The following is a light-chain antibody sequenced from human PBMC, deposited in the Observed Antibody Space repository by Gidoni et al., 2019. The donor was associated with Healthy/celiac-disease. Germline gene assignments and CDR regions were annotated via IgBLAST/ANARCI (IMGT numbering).Light chain of an antibody. Sequence: PGERATLSCRASQSVSSYLAWYQQKPGQAPRLLIYDASNRATGIPARFSGSGSGTDFTLTISSLEPEDFAVYYCQQRSNWPPWSFGQGTKVEIK. CDR1: QSVSSY. CDR2: DAS. V-gene: IGKV3-11*01. J-gene: IGKJ1*01. CDR3: QQRSNWPPWS.